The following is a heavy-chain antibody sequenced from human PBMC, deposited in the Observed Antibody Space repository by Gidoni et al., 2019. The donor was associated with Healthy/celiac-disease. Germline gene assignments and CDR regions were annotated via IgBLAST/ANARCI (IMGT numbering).Heavy chain of an antibody. Sequence: QVQLVESGGGVVQPGRSLRLSCAASGFTFSSYGMHWVRQAPGKGLEWVAVISYDGSNKYYADSVKGRFAISRDNSKNTLYLQMNSLRAEDTAVYYCAKGWELEGAFDYWGQGTLVTVSS. J-gene: IGHJ4*02. D-gene: IGHD1-26*01. CDR3: AKGWELEGAFDY. V-gene: IGHV3-30*18. CDR2: ISYDGSNK. CDR1: GFTFSSYG.